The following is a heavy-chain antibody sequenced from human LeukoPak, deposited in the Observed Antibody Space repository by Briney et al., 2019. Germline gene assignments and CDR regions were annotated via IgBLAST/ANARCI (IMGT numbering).Heavy chain of an antibody. CDR1: GFTFSSYW. J-gene: IGHJ4*02. D-gene: IGHD2-15*01. CDR3: ARVGYCSGGSCYPSSYFDY. CDR2: IKQDGSEK. V-gene: IGHV3-7*01. Sequence: PGGSLRLSCAASGFTFSSYWMSWVRQAPGKGLEWVANIKQDGSEKYYVDSVKGRFTISRDNAKNSLYLQMNSLRAEDTAVYYCARVGYCSGGSCYPSSYFDYWGQGTLVTVSS.